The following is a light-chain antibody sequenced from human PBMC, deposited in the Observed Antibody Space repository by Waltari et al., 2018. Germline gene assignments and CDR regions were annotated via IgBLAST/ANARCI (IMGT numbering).Light chain of an antibody. CDR1: ALPNVH. Sequence: SYELTQPPSISVSPGQTARITCSRDALPNVHTHCYQHQPGQAPRLVIDKDFERPAGIPERFAGSSSGTAITLTIGGVQAEDEADYYCQSADSSGTYVFGTGTKVTVL. CDR3: QSADSSGTYV. J-gene: IGLJ1*01. CDR2: KDF. V-gene: IGLV3-25*03.